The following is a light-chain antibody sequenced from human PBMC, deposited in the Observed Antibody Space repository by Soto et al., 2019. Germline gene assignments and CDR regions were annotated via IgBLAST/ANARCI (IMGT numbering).Light chain of an antibody. Sequence: DIVLTQSPATLSLSPGERATLSCSASQSVSSYLAWYHQKPGRSPRLLIYDASNRATGIPARFSGSGSGTDFTLTISSLEPEDFAVYYCQQRSNWLITFGQGTRLEIK. J-gene: IGKJ5*01. CDR3: QQRSNWLIT. CDR1: QSVSSY. V-gene: IGKV3-11*01. CDR2: DAS.